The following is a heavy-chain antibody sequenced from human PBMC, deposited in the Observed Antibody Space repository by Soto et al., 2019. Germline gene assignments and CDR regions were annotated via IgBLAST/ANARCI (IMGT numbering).Heavy chain of an antibody. V-gene: IGHV1-2*04. CDR1: GYTFTGYY. D-gene: IGHD3-10*01. CDR3: SRVDPGETSPFDH. Sequence: ASVKVSCKASGYTFTGYYMHWVRQAPGQGLEWLGWINPSSGDTDYAQKFQGWVTMTRDTSTSTVYMEVSSLRSEDTAVYYCSRVDPGETSPFDHWGQGTLVTVSS. CDR2: INPSSGDT. J-gene: IGHJ4*02.